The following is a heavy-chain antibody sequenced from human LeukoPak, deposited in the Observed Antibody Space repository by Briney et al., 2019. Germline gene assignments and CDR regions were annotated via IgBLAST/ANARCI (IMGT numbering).Heavy chain of an antibody. CDR1: GFTFSSYA. Sequence: GGSLRLSCAASGFTFSSYAMHWVRQAPGKGLEWVAVISYDGSNKYYADSVKGRFTISRDNSKNTLYLQMNSLRAEDTAVYYCATGNYEWELDPFDYWGQGTLVTVSS. J-gene: IGHJ4*02. CDR2: ISYDGSNK. V-gene: IGHV3-30-3*01. CDR3: ATGNYEWELDPFDY. D-gene: IGHD1-26*01.